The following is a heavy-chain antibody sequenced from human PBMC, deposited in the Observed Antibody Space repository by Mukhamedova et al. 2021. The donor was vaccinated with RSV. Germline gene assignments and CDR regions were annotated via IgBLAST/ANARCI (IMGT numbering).Heavy chain of an antibody. Sequence: RSKANSYATAYAASVKGRFTISRDDSKNTAYLQMNSLKTEDTAVYYCVTSLTYYDILTGYRIRSLDGMDVWGQGTTVTVSS. V-gene: IGHV3-73*01. CDR2: RSKANSYAT. D-gene: IGHD3-9*01. CDR3: VTSLTYYDILTGYRIRSLDGMDV. J-gene: IGHJ6*02.